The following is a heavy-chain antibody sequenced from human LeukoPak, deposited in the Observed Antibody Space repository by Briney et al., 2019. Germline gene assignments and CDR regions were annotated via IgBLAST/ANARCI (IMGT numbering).Heavy chain of an antibody. J-gene: IGHJ5*02. CDR1: GGSINSNKYF. CDR2: IYYTGGT. V-gene: IGHV4-39*01. D-gene: IGHD3-9*01. CDR3: ARRIYDILTGQINWFDP. Sequence: SETLSLTCSVSGGSINSNKYFWAWIRQPPGKGLEWIGSIYYTGGTYYNPSLKSRVTISVDTSKNQFSLKLSSVTAADTAVYYCARRIYDILTGQINWFDPWGQGTLVTVSS.